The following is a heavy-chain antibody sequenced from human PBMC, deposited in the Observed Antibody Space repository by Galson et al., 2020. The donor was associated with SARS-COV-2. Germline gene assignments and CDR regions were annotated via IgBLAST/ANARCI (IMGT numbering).Heavy chain of an antibody. D-gene: IGHD3-10*01. CDR2: IIPIFGTA. CDR1: GGTFSSYA. V-gene: IGHV1-69*13. J-gene: IGHJ6*02. CDR3: ARVVGVLTMVRGDYYYGMDV. Sequence: SVKVSCKASGGTFSSYAISWVRQAPGQGLEWMGGIIPIFGTANYAQKFQGRVTITADESTSTAYMELSSLRSEDTAVYYCARVVGVLTMVRGDYYYGMDVWGQGTTVTVSS.